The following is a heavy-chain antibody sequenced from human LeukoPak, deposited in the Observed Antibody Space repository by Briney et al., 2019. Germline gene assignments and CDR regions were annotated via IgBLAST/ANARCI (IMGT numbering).Heavy chain of an antibody. CDR3: ARAYCSSTSCYGRSWFDP. J-gene: IGHJ5*02. CDR1: GYTFTSYG. CDR2: ISAYNGNT. V-gene: IGHV1-18*01. Sequence: ASVKVSCKASGYTFTSYGISWVRQAPGQGLEWMGWISAYNGNTNYAQKLQGRVTMTTDTSTSTAYMELSRLRSDDTAVYYCARAYCSSTSCYGRSWFDPWGQGTLVTVSS. D-gene: IGHD2-2*01.